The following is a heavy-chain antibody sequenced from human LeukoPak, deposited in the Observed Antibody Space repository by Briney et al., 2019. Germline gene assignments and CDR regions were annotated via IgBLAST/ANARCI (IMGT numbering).Heavy chain of an antibody. D-gene: IGHD6-6*01. J-gene: IGHJ3*02. CDR2: INSDGSST. CDR3: ARYSSSPNDAFDI. Sequence: GGSLRLSCAASGFTFSSYWMHWVRHAPGKGLVWVSRINSDGSSTSYADSVKGRFTISRDNAKNTLFLQMNSLRAEDTAVYYCARYSSSPNDAFDIWGQGTMVTVSS. V-gene: IGHV3-74*01. CDR1: GFTFSSYW.